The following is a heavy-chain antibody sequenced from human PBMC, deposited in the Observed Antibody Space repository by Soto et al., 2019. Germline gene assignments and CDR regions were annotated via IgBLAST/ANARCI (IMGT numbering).Heavy chain of an antibody. V-gene: IGHV3-15*01. J-gene: IGHJ5*02. CDR2: VKSKAAGGTT. Sequence: EVQLVESGGGLVQPGGSLRLSCAASGSTFSHAWMSWVRQVPGKGLEWVARVKSKAAGGTTDYAAPVKGRFTISRDDSKNTLYLQMNSLKTDDTAVDYCATLGFDPWGQGTLVTVSS. CDR1: GSTFSHAW. CDR3: ATLGFDP.